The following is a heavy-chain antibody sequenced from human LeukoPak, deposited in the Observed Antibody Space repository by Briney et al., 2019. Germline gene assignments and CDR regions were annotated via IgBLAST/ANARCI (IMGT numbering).Heavy chain of an antibody. D-gene: IGHD1-1*01. CDR2: IYYSGST. Sequence: PSETLSLTCTVSGGSISSSSYYWGWIRQPPGKGLEWIGSIYYSGSTYYNPSLKSRVTISVDTSKNQFSLKLSSVTAADTAVYYCARRGTTRGLGGFDIWGQGTVVTVSS. J-gene: IGHJ3*02. CDR1: GGSISSSSYY. CDR3: ARRGTTRGLGGFDI. V-gene: IGHV4-39*01.